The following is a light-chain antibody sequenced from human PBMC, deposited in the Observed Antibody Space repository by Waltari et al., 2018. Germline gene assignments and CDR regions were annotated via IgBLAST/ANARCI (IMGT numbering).Light chain of an antibody. J-gene: IGKJ1*01. Sequence: DIVMTQSPGSLAVSLGGRASVNCKSSQKLSTGSTNRPSLAWYQQKEGQPPILLIFWTSIRQSGVPDRFSGSGSGTDFTLTINNLQADDAAVYFCQQYDSFPRTFGQGTRLAI. CDR1: QKLSTGSTNRPS. CDR2: WTS. CDR3: QQYDSFPRT. V-gene: IGKV4-1*01.